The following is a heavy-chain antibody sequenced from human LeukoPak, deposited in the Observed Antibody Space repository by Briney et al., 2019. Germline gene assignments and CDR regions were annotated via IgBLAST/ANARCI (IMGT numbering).Heavy chain of an antibody. V-gene: IGHV3-30-3*01. CDR2: ISYDGSNK. J-gene: IGHJ4*02. D-gene: IGHD3-16*02. CDR3: AREERGYHHFDY. CDR1: GFTFSGFA. Sequence: GGSLRLSCAASGFTFSGFAMTWVRQAPGKGLEWVAVISYDGSNKYYADSVKGRFTISRDNSKNTLYLQMNSLRAEDTAVYYCAREERGYHHFDYWGQGTLVTVSS.